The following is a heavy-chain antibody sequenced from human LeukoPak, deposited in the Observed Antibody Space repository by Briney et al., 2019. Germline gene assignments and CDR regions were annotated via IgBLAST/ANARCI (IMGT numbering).Heavy chain of an antibody. CDR2: IYSGGST. J-gene: IGHJ4*02. D-gene: IGHD2-15*01. Sequence: PGGSLRLSCAASGFTVSSNYMCWVRQAPGKGLEWVSVIYSGGSTYYADSVKGRFTISRDNSKNTLYLQMNSLRAEDTAVFHCAKAPVGDWGQGTLVTVSS. CDR1: GFTVSSNY. V-gene: IGHV3-53*01. CDR3: AKAPVGD.